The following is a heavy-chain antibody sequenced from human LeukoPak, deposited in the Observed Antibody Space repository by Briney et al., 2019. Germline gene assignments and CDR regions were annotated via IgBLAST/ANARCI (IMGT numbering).Heavy chain of an antibody. V-gene: IGHV3-64D*06. CDR1: GFTLSNYA. Sequence: SGGSLRLSCAASGFTLSNYAMHWVRQAPGKGLEYVSAISTSGGSTYYADSVKGRFTISRDNSKNTVYLQMSSLRAEDTAVYYCVKDLGYGDGLWASPFDYWGQGTLVTVSS. CDR2: ISTSGGST. CDR3: VKDLGYGDGLWASPFDY. D-gene: IGHD4-17*01. J-gene: IGHJ4*02.